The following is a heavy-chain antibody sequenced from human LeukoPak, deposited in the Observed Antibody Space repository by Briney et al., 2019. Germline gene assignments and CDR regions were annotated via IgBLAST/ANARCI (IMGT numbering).Heavy chain of an antibody. J-gene: IGHJ4*02. CDR1: GFTFSSYS. CDR3: ARDRLLSGWFDY. V-gene: IGHV3-21*01. Sequence: GGSQRLSCAASGFTFSSYSMNWVRQAPGKGLEWVSSISSSSSYIYYADSVKGRFTISRDNAKNSLYLQMNSLRAEDTAVYYCARDRLLSGWFDYWGQGTLVTVSS. D-gene: IGHD2/OR15-2a*01. CDR2: ISSSSSYI.